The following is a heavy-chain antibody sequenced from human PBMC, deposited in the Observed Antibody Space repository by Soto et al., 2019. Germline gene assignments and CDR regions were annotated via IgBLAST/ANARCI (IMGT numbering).Heavy chain of an antibody. V-gene: IGHV3-43*01. CDR2: INWAGTTT. J-gene: IGHJ4*02. CDR1: GFTFYDYT. CDR3: AKDIGGGYDNYNYFDY. D-gene: IGHD5-12*01. Sequence: EVQLVESGGGVVQPGGSLRLSCAASGFTFYDYTMQWVRQAPGKGLEWVSLINWAGTTTHYADSVKGRFTISRDNSNNSLYLQMNSLGTEDSALYFCAKDIGGGYDNYNYFDYWGQGTLVTVSS.